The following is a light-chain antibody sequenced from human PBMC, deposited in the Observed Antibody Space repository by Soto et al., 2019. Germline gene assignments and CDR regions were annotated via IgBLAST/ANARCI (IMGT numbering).Light chain of an antibody. J-gene: IGKJ4*01. V-gene: IGKV1-27*01. CDR2: AAS. CDR1: QDIGNF. Sequence: DIQMTQSPSSLSAFVGDRVTITCRASQDIGNFLAWYQQKPGKVPKLLIYAASTLQSGVPSRFSGSGSGTDFTLTISSLQSEDFAVYYCQHYNRWPLTFGGGTKVDIK. CDR3: QHYNRWPLT.